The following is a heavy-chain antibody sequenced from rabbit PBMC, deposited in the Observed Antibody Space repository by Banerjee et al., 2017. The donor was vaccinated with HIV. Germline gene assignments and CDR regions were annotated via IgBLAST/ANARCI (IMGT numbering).Heavy chain of an antibody. CDR2: IGTGSGTT. D-gene: IGHD6-1*01. V-gene: IGHV1S40*01. Sequence: LVKPEGSLTLTCTASGFSFSSDYYMCWVRQAPGKGLEWIGCIGTGSGTTYYANWAKGRFTISKTSSTTVTLQMTSLTAADTATYFCARGDTYGDAGYAYATYYGMDLWGPGTLVTVS. CDR3: ARGDTYGDAGYAYATYYGMDL. CDR1: GFSFSSDYY. J-gene: IGHJ6*01.